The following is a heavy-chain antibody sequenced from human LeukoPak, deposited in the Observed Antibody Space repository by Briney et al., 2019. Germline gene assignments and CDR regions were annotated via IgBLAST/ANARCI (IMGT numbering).Heavy chain of an antibody. CDR3: ARDQVYGITGNWFDS. V-gene: IGHV4-4*03. J-gene: IGHJ5*01. Sequence: PETLSLTCAVSGGSISSSNWWSWVRQPPGKGLEWIGEIYHSGSTNYNPSLKSRVTISVDKSKNQFSLKLSSVTAADTAVYYCARDQVYGITGNWFDSWGQGTLVTVSS. CDR2: IYHSGST. CDR1: GGSISSSNW. D-gene: IGHD1-20*01.